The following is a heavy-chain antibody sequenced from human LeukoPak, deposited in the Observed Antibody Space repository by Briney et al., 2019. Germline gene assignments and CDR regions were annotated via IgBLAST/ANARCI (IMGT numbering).Heavy chain of an antibody. D-gene: IGHD6-6*01. J-gene: IGHJ5*02. CDR3: ATGSSSPPLCWFDP. CDR2: VDPEDGET. V-gene: IGHV1-69-2*01. Sequence: ASVKVSCKVSGYTFTDYYMHWVQQAPGKGLEWMGLVDPEDGETKYAEKFQGRVTITADTSTDTAYMELSSLRSEDTAVYYCATGSSSPPLCWFDPWGQGTLVTVSS. CDR1: GYTFTDYY.